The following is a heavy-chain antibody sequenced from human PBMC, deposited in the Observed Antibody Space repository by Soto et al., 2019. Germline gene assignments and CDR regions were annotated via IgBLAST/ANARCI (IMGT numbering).Heavy chain of an antibody. V-gene: IGHV4-31*11. CDR3: AREEYSSSSGGYYYYYYMDV. J-gene: IGHJ6*03. Sequence: SETLSLTCAVPGDSMSSSDYYWGWIRQPPGKGLEWIGNIYYSGSTYYNPSLKSRVTISVDTSKNQFSLKLSSVTAADTAVYYCAREEYSSSSGGYYYYYYMDVWGKGTTVTVSS. CDR1: GDSMSSSDYY. D-gene: IGHD6-13*01. CDR2: IYYSGST.